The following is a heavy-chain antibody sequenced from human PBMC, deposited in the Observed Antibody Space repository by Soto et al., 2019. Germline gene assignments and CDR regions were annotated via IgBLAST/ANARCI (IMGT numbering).Heavy chain of an antibody. CDR3: MRPAPRGRHYFYFGMDV. D-gene: IGHD3-10*01. J-gene: IGHJ6*02. V-gene: IGHV3-23*01. Sequence: GGSLRLSCAASGFTFSSYAMSWVRQAPGKGLEWVSGISSSGGSTYYADSVKGRFTISRDNSKNTLFLRMNRPRVEDTAVYYCMRPAPRGRHYFYFGMDVWGQGPTVTVSS. CDR2: ISSSGGST. CDR1: GFTFSSYA.